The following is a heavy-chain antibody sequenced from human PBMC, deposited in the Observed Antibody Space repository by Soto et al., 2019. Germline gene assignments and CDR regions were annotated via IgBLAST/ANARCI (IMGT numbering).Heavy chain of an antibody. CDR2: ISGSGGST. D-gene: IGHD3-3*01. V-gene: IGHV3-23*01. CDR3: AKSRYDLYYFDY. CDR1: GFTFSSYA. J-gene: IGHJ4*02. Sequence: GGSLRLSCAASGFTFSSYAMSWVRQAPGKGLEWVSAISGSGGSTYYADSVKGRFTISRDNSKNTLYLQMNSMRAEDTAVYYCAKSRYDLYYFDYWGQGTLVTVSS.